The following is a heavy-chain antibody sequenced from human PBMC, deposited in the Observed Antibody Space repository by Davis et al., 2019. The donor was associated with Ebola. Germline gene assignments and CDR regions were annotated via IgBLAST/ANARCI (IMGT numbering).Heavy chain of an antibody. Sequence: ASVKVSCKASGYTFTSYGISWVRQAPGQGLEWMGWISAYNGNTNYAQKLQGRVSMSRNTSISTAYMELSSLRSEDTAVYYCARAPSYRSSKWDWFDPWGQGTLVTVSS. CDR2: ISAYNGNT. J-gene: IGHJ5*02. CDR3: ARAPSYRSSKWDWFDP. CDR1: GYTFTSYG. D-gene: IGHD1-26*01. V-gene: IGHV1-18*01.